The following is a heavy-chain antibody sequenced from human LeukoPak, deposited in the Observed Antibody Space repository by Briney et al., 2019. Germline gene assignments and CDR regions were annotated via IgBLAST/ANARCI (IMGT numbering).Heavy chain of an antibody. CDR3: ARDTRGPAALDY. CDR2: IYYSGGT. Sequence: SETLSLTCTVSGGSVSSGSYYWSWIRQPPGKGLEWIGYIYYSGGTNYNPSLKSRVTISVDTSKNQFSLKLSSVTAADTAVYYCARDTRGPAALDYWGQGTLVTVSS. J-gene: IGHJ4*02. CDR1: GGSVSSGSYY. D-gene: IGHD2-15*01. V-gene: IGHV4-61*01.